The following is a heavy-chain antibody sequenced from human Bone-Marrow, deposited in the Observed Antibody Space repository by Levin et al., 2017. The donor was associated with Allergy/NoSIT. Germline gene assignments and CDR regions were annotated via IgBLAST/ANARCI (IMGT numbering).Heavy chain of an antibody. D-gene: IGHD3-9*01. Sequence: SGPTLVKPTQTLTLTCTFSGFSLSTTGVGVGWIRQPPGKALEWLAVLYWDDDHRYSPSLKSRLTVTKDTSQNQVVLTVYNMDSVDTATYYCANSLILTGYHFDYWGQGTLVTVSS. CDR2: LYWDDDH. CDR3: ANSLILTGYHFDY. CDR1: GFSLSTTGVG. V-gene: IGHV2-5*02. J-gene: IGHJ4*02.